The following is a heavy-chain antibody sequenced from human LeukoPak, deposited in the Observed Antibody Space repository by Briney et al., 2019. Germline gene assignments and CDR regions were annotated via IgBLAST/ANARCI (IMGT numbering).Heavy chain of an antibody. CDR3: ASAPTGTYYFDY. J-gene: IGHJ4*02. Sequence: GGSLRLSCAASGFTFSTYNMNWVRQAPGKGLEWVSSISSSISYKYYADSVKGRFTISRDNANNSLYLQMNSLRAEDTAVYYCASAPTGTYYFDYWGQGTLVTASS. CDR1: GFTFSTYN. V-gene: IGHV3-21*01. D-gene: IGHD4-17*01. CDR2: ISSSISYK.